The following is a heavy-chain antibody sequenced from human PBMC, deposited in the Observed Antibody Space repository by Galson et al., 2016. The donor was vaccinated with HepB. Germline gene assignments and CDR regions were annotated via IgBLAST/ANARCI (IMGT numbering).Heavy chain of an antibody. D-gene: IGHD6-19*01. CDR3: ASQGSGSSNWFGP. CDR1: GFNFRTYS. CDR2: IDGSNDHI. Sequence: SLRLSCAASGFNFRTYSVNWVRQAPGKGLEWVSSIDGSNDHIHYEDSVKGRFTMSRDDAKNLLYLQMNSLRAEDTAVYYCASQGSGSSNWFGPWGRGTLVTVSS. V-gene: IGHV3-21*04. J-gene: IGHJ5*02.